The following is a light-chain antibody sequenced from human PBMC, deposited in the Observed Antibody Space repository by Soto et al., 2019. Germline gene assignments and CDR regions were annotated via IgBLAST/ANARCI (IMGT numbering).Light chain of an antibody. J-gene: IGKJ1*01. CDR3: QQYNNWPRT. CDR1: QSVSNN. V-gene: IGKV3-15*01. Sequence: EVVMTQSPVTLSVSPGERATLSCRASQSVSNNLAWYQHKPGQPPSLLIYGASTRATGIPARFSGSGSGTEFTLTISGLQSEXXAVYYCQQYNNWPRTFGQGTKVEVK. CDR2: GAS.